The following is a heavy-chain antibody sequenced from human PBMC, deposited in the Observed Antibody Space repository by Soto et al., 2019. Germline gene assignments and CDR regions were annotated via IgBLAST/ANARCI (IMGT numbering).Heavy chain of an antibody. CDR2: ISVYNGNT. V-gene: IGHV1-18*01. CDR1: GYTFTKYA. CDR3: AREGAGLYYYYYGMDV. D-gene: IGHD6-19*01. J-gene: IGHJ6*01. Sequence: QVPLVQSGAEVKTPGASVKVSCKASGYTFTKYAISWMRQAPGQGLEWIGWISVYNGNTKYAETLQGRVTVTTDTSTTTVYIELRSLRSDDTAVYYCAREGAGLYYYYYGMDVWGQGTTVTVPS.